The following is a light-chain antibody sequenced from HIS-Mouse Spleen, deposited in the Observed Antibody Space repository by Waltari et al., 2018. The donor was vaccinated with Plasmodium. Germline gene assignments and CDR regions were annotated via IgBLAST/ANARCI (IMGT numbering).Light chain of an antibody. Sequence: AIQMTQSPSSLSASVGARVTITCRASQGIRNDLGWYQQKPGKAPKPLISAASSLQSGVPSRFSGSGSGTDFTLTISSLQPEDFATYYCLQDYNYPYTFGQGTKLEIK. CDR1: QGIRND. CDR3: LQDYNYPYT. J-gene: IGKJ2*01. CDR2: AAS. V-gene: IGKV1-6*01.